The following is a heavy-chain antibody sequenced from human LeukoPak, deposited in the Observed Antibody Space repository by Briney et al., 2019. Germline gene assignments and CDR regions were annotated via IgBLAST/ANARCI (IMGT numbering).Heavy chain of an antibody. Sequence: KPSETLSLTCTVSGGSISSYYWSWIRQPPGKGLEWIGYIYYSGSTNYSPSLKSRVTISVDTSKNQFSLKLSSVTAADTAVYYCARGDITIFGGYGMDVWGQGTTVTVSS. CDR3: ARGDITIFGGYGMDV. J-gene: IGHJ6*02. D-gene: IGHD3-3*01. V-gene: IGHV4-59*01. CDR1: GGSISSYY. CDR2: IYYSGST.